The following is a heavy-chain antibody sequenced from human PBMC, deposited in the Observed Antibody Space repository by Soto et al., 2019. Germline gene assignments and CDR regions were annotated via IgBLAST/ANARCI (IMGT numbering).Heavy chain of an antibody. Sequence: SETLSLTCAVSGGSISSGGYSWSWIRQPPGKGLEWIGYIYHSGSTYYNPSLKSRVTISVDRSKNQFSLKLSSVTAADTAVYYCARDYRYNWFDPWRQRTLVTVSS. CDR3: ARDYRYNWFDP. J-gene: IGHJ5*02. CDR2: IYHSGST. V-gene: IGHV4-30-2*01. CDR1: GGSISSGGYS. D-gene: IGHD4-4*01.